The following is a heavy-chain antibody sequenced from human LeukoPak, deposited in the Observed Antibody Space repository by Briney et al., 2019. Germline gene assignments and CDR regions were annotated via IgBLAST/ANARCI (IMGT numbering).Heavy chain of an antibody. CDR1: GVSISSSSYY. J-gene: IGHJ4*02. CDR3: ARHVPMATIDY. V-gene: IGHV4-39*01. Sequence: SETLSLTCTVSGVSISSSSYYWGWIRQPPGTGLEWIRSIYYIGGTYYNPSPKRRLPISSETSKNQFSLKLSSVTAADTAVYYCARHVPMATIDYWGQEALVTVSS. D-gene: IGHD5-12*01. CDR2: IYYIGGT.